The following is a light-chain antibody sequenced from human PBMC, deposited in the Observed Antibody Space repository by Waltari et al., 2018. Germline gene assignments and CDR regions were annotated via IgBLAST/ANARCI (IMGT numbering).Light chain of an antibody. J-gene: IGKJ2*01. Sequence: DIQMPQSPSTLSAAVGDRVTIPCRASQSISSWLAWYQQKPGKAPKLLIYKASSLESGVPSRFSGSGSGTEFSLTISSLQPDDFATYYCQQYSSYNTFGQGTKLEIK. CDR2: KAS. CDR3: QQYSSYNT. V-gene: IGKV1-5*03. CDR1: QSISSW.